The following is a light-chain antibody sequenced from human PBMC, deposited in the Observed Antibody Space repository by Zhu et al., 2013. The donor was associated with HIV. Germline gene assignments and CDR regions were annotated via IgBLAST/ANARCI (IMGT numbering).Light chain of an antibody. V-gene: IGKV3-20*01. CDR1: QSVAGSY. Sequence: EIVLTQSPGTLCLSPGERATLSCRASQSVAGSYLAWYQQKPGQAPRLLIYGVSSRATGIPDRFSGSGSGTDFTLTISRLEPEDFAVYYCQQYGSSPRTFGQGTKVEIK. CDR2: GVS. CDR3: QQYGSSPRT. J-gene: IGKJ1*01.